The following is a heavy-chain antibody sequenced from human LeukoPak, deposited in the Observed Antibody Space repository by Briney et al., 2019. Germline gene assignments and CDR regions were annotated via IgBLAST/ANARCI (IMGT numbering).Heavy chain of an antibody. J-gene: IGHJ4*02. Sequence: GGSLRLSCAASGFTFSSFWMHWVRQAPGKGLVWVSRISTDGGTTTYADSVRGRFTISRDNTKNLLYLQMSSLRAEDTAVYYCATDRGWRTSGYYLYYFEYWGQGTLVTFSS. CDR1: GFTFSSFW. V-gene: IGHV3-74*01. D-gene: IGHD3-3*01. CDR3: ATDRGWRTSGYYLYYFEY. CDR2: ISTDGGTT.